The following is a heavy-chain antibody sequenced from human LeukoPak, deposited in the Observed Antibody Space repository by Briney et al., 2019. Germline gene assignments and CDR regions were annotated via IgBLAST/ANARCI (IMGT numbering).Heavy chain of an antibody. J-gene: IGHJ4*02. Sequence: ASVKVSCKASGYTFTGYYMHWVRQAPGQGLEWMGWINPNSGSTNYAQKFQGRVTMTRDTSISTAYMELSRLRSDDTAVYYCAREGDYYGSGSYNDYWGQGTLVTVSS. D-gene: IGHD3-10*01. CDR1: GYTFTGYY. V-gene: IGHV1-2*02. CDR2: INPNSGST. CDR3: AREGDYYGSGSYNDY.